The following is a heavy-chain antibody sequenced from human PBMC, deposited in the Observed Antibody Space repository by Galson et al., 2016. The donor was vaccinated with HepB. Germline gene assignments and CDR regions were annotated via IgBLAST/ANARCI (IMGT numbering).Heavy chain of an antibody. CDR1: GFVFSRHG. CDR3: ARDSPSGPPQIDY. D-gene: IGHD7-27*01. V-gene: IGHV3-33*01. Sequence: SLRLSCAASGFVFSRHGMHWVRQAPGKGLEWVTFIWQDGSSKYYGDSVKGRFTVSRENSKKTMYLQMTNLRAEDTAVYYCARDSPSGPPQIDYWGRGTLVTISS. J-gene: IGHJ4*02. CDR2: IWQDGSSK.